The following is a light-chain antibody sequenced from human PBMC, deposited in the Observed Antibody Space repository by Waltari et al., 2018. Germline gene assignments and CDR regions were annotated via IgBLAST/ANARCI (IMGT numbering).Light chain of an antibody. CDR3: QQYGSSPLT. V-gene: IGKV3-20*01. Sequence: EIVLTQSPGPLSLSPGERATLSCRASQSVSSSYLAWYQQKHGQATRLLIYGASSRATGIPDRFSGSGSGTDFTLTISRLEPEDFAVYYCQQYGSSPLTFGPGTKVDIK. CDR2: GAS. J-gene: IGKJ3*01. CDR1: QSVSSSY.